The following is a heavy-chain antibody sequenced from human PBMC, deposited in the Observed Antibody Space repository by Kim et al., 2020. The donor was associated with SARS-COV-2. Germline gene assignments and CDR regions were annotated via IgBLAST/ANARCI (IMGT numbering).Heavy chain of an antibody. CDR3: TRVFTHDAFDI. V-gene: IGHV3-21*06. CDR2: I. Sequence: IDYPDSVKGRFTISRDNAKNSLYLQMNSLRAEDTAIYYCTRVFTHDAFDIWGQGTMVTVSS. J-gene: IGHJ3*02.